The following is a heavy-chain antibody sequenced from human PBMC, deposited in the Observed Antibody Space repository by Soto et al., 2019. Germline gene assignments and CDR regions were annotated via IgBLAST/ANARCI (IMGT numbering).Heavy chain of an antibody. V-gene: IGHV4-31*03. J-gene: IGHJ4*02. CDR1: CGSISSGGYY. Sequence: SETLSLACTVSCGSISSGGYYWSWIRQHPGKGLEWIGYIYYSGSTYYNPSLKSRVTISVDTSKNQFSLKLSSVTAADTAVYYCARAQPRVYYDFWSDPPDYWGQGTLVTVSS. CDR3: ARAQPRVYYDFWSDPPDY. D-gene: IGHD3-3*01. CDR2: IYYSGST.